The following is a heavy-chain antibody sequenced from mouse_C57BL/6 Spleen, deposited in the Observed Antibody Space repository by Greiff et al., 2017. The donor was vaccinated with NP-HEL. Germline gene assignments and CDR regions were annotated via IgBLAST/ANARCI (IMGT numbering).Heavy chain of an antibody. CDR3: ASEIGYYYGSSFYFDY. CDR1: GYTFTSYW. Sequence: QVQLQQPGAELVKPGASVKLSCKASGYTFTSYWMQWVKQRPGQGLEWIGEIDPSDSYTNYNQKFKGKATLTVDTSSSTAYMQLSSLTSEDSAVYYCASEIGYYYGSSFYFDYWGQGTTLTVSS. V-gene: IGHV1-50*01. D-gene: IGHD1-1*01. J-gene: IGHJ2*01. CDR2: IDPSDSYT.